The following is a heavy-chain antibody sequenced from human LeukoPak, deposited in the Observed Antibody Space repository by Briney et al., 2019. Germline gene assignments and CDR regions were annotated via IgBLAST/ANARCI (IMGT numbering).Heavy chain of an antibody. CDR2: INEDGSGT. Sequence: GGSLRLSCAVSGFTLNSNWIHWVRQAPGQGLVWVSRINEDGSGTSYADSVKGRFTISKDDAKNTVYLQMNSLRAEDTAVYYCATVFEHWGQGTLVTISS. CDR3: ATVFEH. CDR1: GFTLNSNW. V-gene: IGHV3-74*01. J-gene: IGHJ4*02.